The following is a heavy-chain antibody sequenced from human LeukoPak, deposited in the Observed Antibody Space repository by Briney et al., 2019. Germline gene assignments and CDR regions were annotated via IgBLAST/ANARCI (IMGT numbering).Heavy chain of an antibody. CDR2: INPNSGGT. J-gene: IGHJ5*02. Sequence: TXXXXYMHGVRQAPGQGIERMGWINPNSGGTNYAQKFQGRVTMTRDTAISTAYMEVSRLRADDTGVYYCAREEIAAAEVYNWFDPWGQGTLVTVSS. V-gene: IGHV1-2*02. D-gene: IGHD6-13*01. CDR3: AREEIAAAEVYNWFDP. CDR1: TXXXXY.